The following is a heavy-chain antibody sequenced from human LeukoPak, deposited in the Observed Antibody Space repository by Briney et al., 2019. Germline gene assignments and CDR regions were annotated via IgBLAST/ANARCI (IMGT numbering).Heavy chain of an antibody. Sequence: SETLSLTCTVSGYSISSGYYWGWLRQPPGKGLEWIGTIYHSGSTYYNPSLKSRLTMPSVTSENQFSLKLTSVTAADTAVYFCARTYIDWLLSGFDFWGQGSLVTVSS. D-gene: IGHD3-9*01. J-gene: IGHJ4*02. CDR1: GYSISSGYY. CDR2: IYHSGST. V-gene: IGHV4-38-2*02. CDR3: ARTYIDWLLSGFDF.